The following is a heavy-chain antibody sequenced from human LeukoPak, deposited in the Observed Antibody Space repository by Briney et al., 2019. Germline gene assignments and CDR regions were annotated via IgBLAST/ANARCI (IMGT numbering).Heavy chain of an antibody. CDR1: GYTFTSYD. CDR3: AREYNWNRFVGQEECFDP. Sequence: ASVKVSCKASGYTFTSYDINWVRQATGQGLEWMGWMNPNSGNTGYAQKFQGRVTMTRNTSISTAYMELSSPRSEDTAVYYCAREYNWNRFVGQEECFDPWGQGTLVTVSS. V-gene: IGHV1-8*01. CDR2: MNPNSGNT. D-gene: IGHD1-20*01. J-gene: IGHJ5*02.